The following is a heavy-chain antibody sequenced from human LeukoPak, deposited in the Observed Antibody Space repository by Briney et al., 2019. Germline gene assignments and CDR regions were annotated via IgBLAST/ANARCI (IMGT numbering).Heavy chain of an antibody. V-gene: IGHV3-30-3*01. CDR3: ARVSVNILTAYADY. D-gene: IGHD3-9*01. J-gene: IGHJ4*02. CDR1: GFIFSNYA. CDR2: ISYDGSNQ. Sequence: GGSLRLSCAASGFIFSNYAMYWVRHAPGKGLEWAAFISYDGSNQYYADSVKGRFTISRDNSKNTLYLQVNSLRAEDTAVYYCARVSVNILTAYADYWGQGTLVTVSS.